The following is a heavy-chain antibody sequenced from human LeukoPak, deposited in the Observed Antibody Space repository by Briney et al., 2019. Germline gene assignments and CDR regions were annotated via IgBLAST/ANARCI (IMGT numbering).Heavy chain of an antibody. CDR3: AGLVGATTHYYYGMDV. CDR1: GGTFSSYA. D-gene: IGHD1-26*01. CDR2: IIPILGIA. V-gene: IGHV1-69*04. Sequence: GASVKVSCKASGGTFSSYAISWVRQAPGQGLEWMGRIIPILGIANYAQKFQGRVTITANKSTSTAYMELSSLRSEDTAVYYCAGLVGATTHYYYGMDVWGQGTTVTVSS. J-gene: IGHJ6*02.